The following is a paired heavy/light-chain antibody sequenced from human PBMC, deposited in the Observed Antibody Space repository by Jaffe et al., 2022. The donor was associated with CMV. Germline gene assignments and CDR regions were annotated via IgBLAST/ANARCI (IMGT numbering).Heavy chain of an antibody. CDR1: GYRFTDYH. Sequence: QVQLVQSGAEVKQPGASVKISCKASGYRFTDYHIHWVRQAPGQGLEWMGWLNPHSGTANYAQKFQAWVTMTGDTSLSTVHMELRSLKSDDSAVYFCARGYGGGYVVGSKLYHYYYMDVWSKGTTVTVSS. D-gene: IGHD3-16*01. CDR2: LNPHSGTA. CDR3: ARGYGGGYVVGSKLYHYYYMDV. V-gene: IGHV1-2*04. J-gene: IGHJ6*03.
Light chain of an antibody. V-gene: IGLV3-25*03. CDR3: QSAQDTGAQVL. J-gene: IGLJ2*01. CDR2: KTN. Sequence: YELTQPPSMSVSPGQTARITCSGNTLPLQFAYWYQQKAGQAPVLVVYKTNERPSGIPERYSGSSSGATVTLTISRAQPEDEAVYYCQSAQDTGAQVLFGGGTRLTVL. CDR1: TLPLQF.